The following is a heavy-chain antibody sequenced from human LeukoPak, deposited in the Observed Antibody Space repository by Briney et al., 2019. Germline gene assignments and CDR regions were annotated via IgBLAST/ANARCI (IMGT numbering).Heavy chain of an antibody. CDR3: ARDIVGTTGWSLDY. D-gene: IGHD1-26*01. CDR2: LRNDGST. CDR1: GFTVSYND. J-gene: IGHJ4*02. Sequence: HPGGSLRLSCAASGFTVSYNDMTWVRQAPGKGLEWVSFLRNDGSTNYADSVKGRFTISRDNSKNTLYLQMKSLRADDTAVYYCARDIVGTTGWSLDYWGRGTLVTVSS. V-gene: IGHV3-53*01.